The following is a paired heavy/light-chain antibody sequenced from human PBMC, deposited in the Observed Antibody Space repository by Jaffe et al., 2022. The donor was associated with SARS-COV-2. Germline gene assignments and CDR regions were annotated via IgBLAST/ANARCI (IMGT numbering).Heavy chain of an antibody. D-gene: IGHD2-8*01. CDR2: ISGSGSDI. CDR3: ARDLATPNGWRDY. V-gene: IGHV3-21*06. CDR1: GFTFSSSD. J-gene: IGHJ4*01. Sequence: EVRLVESGGGLVKPGGSLRLSCVASGFTFSSSDMFWVRQAPGKGLAWISSISGSGSDIYYADSVKGRFTISRDNAKNSVYLQMDSLRAEDAAVYFCARDLATPNGWRDYWGQGTLVTVSS.
Light chain of an antibody. CDR3: AAWDDSLRGHVV. V-gene: IGLV1-44*01. CDR2: SNN. Sequence: QSVLTQPPSASGTPGQTVTISCSGSRSNIGHNTVNWYQQLPGTAPKLLIYSNNQRPSGVPERFSGSKSDTSASLAISGLQSEDEAEYYCAAWDDSLRGHVVFGGGTKLTVL. CDR1: RSNIGHNT. J-gene: IGLJ2*01.